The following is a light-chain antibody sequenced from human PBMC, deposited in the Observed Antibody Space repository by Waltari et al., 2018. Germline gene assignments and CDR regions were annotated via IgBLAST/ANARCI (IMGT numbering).Light chain of an antibody. CDR1: SSNIGSNT. V-gene: IGLV1-44*01. J-gene: IGLJ3*02. CDR3: AAWDDSLNGGV. CDR2: SNN. Sequence: QSVLTQPPSASGTPGQRVTISCSGSSSNIGSNTVNWYQPLPGTAPKLLISSNNQRPSGVPGTFSGCKSGTSASLAISGLQSEDEADYYCAAWDDSLNGGVFGGGTKLTVL.